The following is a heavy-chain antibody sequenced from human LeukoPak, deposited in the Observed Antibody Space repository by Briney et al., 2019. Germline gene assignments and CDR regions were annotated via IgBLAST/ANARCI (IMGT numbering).Heavy chain of an antibody. CDR3: ARGGNITMIVVVIGNPDFDY. CDR1: GYTFTSYG. Sequence: GASVKVSCKASGYTFTSYGISWVRQAPGQGLEWMGWISAYNGNTNYAQKLQGRVTMTTDTSTSTAYMELRSLRSDDTAVYYCARGGNITMIVVVIGNPDFDYWGQGTLVTVSS. V-gene: IGHV1-18*01. J-gene: IGHJ4*02. D-gene: IGHD3-22*01. CDR2: ISAYNGNT.